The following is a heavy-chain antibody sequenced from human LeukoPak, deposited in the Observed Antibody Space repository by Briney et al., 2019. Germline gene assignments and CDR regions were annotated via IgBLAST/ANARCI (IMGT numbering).Heavy chain of an antibody. Sequence: GGSLRLSCAASRFTFSSYAMSWVRQAPGRGLEWVSGISGNGCSTYYADSVRGRFTVSRDNAKDSLWLQMDSLRVEDTAVYFCARLYGDWFDPWGPGTLVTVSS. J-gene: IGHJ5*02. D-gene: IGHD4-17*01. CDR2: ISGNGCST. V-gene: IGHV3-23*01. CDR3: ARLYGDWFDP. CDR1: RFTFSSYA.